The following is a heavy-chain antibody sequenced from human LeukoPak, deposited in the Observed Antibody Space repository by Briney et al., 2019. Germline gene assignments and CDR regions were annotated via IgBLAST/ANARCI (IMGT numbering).Heavy chain of an antibody. J-gene: IGHJ4*02. V-gene: IGHV1-18*01. CDR1: GYTFTSYG. D-gene: IGHD6-19*01. CDR3: ARAHDQIPDSSGWYSLGVYFDY. CDR2: ISAYNGNT. Sequence: ASVKVSCTASGYTFTSYGISWVRQAPGQGLEWMGWISAYNGNTNYAQKVQGRVTMTTDTSTSTAYMELRSLRSDDTAVYYCARAHDQIPDSSGWYSLGVYFDYWGQGTLVTVSS.